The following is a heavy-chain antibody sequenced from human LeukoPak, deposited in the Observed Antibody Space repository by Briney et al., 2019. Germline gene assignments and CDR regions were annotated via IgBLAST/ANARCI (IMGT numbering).Heavy chain of an antibody. D-gene: IGHD3-10*01. CDR3: AKVPGQDYGSGPLYYYGMDV. Sequence: GASVKVSCKASGYTFTSYDINWVRQATGQGLEWMGWMNPNSGNTGYAQKFQGRVTMTRNTSISTAYMELSSLRSEDTAVYYCAKVPGQDYGSGPLYYYGMDVWGQGTTVTVSS. J-gene: IGHJ6*02. CDR1: GYTFTSYD. V-gene: IGHV1-8*01. CDR2: MNPNSGNT.